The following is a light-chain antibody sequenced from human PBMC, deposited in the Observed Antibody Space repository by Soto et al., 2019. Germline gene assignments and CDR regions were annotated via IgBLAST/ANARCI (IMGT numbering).Light chain of an antibody. CDR2: HAS. Sequence: EIVVTQSPATLALSPGERAXXXXXASHSVSSYLAWYQQNPGQAPRLLISHASNRATSIPARFSGSGSGTDFTLTISSLEPEDFAVYYCQQRSNWIAFRQATRLEIK. V-gene: IGKV3-11*01. CDR1: HSVSSY. J-gene: IGKJ5*01. CDR3: QQRSNWIA.